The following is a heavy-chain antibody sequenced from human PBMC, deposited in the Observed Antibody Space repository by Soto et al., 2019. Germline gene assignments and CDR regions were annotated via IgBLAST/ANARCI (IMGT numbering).Heavy chain of an antibody. CDR1: GFTFTNSA. CDR3: AADPFGELINFDY. CDR2: IVVGSGNT. Sequence: QMQLVKSGPEVKKPGTSVKVSCKASGFTFTNSAMQWVRQARGQRLEWIGWIVVGSGNTNYAQKFQERVTITRDMSTSTAYMELSSLRSEDTAVYYCAADPFGELINFDYWGQGTLVTVSS. V-gene: IGHV1-58*02. J-gene: IGHJ4*02. D-gene: IGHD3-10*01.